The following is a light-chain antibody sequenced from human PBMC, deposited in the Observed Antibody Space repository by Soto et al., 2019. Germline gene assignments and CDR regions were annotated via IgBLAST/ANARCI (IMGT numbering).Light chain of an antibody. CDR2: GVS. CDR3: NSYAGTSYV. J-gene: IGLJ1*01. V-gene: IGLV2-14*01. Sequence: QSVLTQPASVSGSRGQSITISCTGTSSEVGAYNYVSWYQQYPGKAPKLMIYGVSYRPSGVSNRFSGSKSVNTASLTISGLQPEDEADYYCNSYAGTSYVFGTGTKVTVL. CDR1: SSEVGAYNY.